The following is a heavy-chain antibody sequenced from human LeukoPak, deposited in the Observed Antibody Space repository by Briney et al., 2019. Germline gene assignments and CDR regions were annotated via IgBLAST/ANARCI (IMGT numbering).Heavy chain of an antibody. D-gene: IGHD2-8*01. CDR3: AREMGSSGAFDI. Sequence: ASVKVSCKVSGYTLTELSMHWVRQAPGKGLEWMGGFDPEDGETIYAQKSQGRVTMTEDTSTDTAYMELSSLRSEDTAVYYCAREMGSSGAFDIWGQGTMVTVSS. J-gene: IGHJ3*02. V-gene: IGHV1-24*01. CDR1: GYTLTELS. CDR2: FDPEDGET.